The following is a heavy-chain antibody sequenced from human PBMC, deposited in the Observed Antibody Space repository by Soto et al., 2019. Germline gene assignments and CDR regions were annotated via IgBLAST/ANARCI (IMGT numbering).Heavy chain of an antibody. V-gene: IGHV3-23*01. CDR1: GFTFSSYA. CDR3: AKDYSTVTTDPLSVVLFDY. J-gene: IGHJ4*02. D-gene: IGHD4-17*01. Sequence: GGSLRLSCAASGFTFSSYAMSWARQAPGKGLEWVSIITSDGRTYYADSVKGRFTISRDNSKNTVYLQMNSLRAEDTAVYYCAKDYSTVTTDPLSVVLFDYWGQGALVTVSS. CDR2: ITSDGRT.